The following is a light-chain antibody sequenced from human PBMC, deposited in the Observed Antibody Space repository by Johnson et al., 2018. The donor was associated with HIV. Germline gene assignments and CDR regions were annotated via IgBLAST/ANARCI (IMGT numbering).Light chain of an antibody. Sequence: QSVLTQPPSVSAAPGQKVTISCSGSSSNIGNNYVSWYQQLPGTAPKLLIYENNKRPSGIPDRFSGSQSGTSATLSIPGLQTGDEAHYYCGTWDSSMSAGVFGTGTTVTVL. V-gene: IGLV1-51*02. CDR2: ENN. CDR1: SSNIGNNY. CDR3: GTWDSSMSAGV. J-gene: IGLJ1*01.